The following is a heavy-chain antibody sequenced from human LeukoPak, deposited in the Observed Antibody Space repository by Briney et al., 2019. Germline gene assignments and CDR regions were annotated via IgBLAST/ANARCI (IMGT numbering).Heavy chain of an antibody. CDR3: ASKIRSITIFGVVINYYMDV. CDR2: IYSGGST. J-gene: IGHJ6*03. CDR1: GFTVSSNY. Sequence: GGSLRLSCAASGFTVSSNYMSWVRQAPGKGLEWVSGIYSGGSTYYADSVKGRFTISRDNSKNTLYLQMNRLRAEDTAVYYCASKIRSITIFGVVINYYMDVWGKGTTVTVSS. D-gene: IGHD3-3*01. V-gene: IGHV3-66*02.